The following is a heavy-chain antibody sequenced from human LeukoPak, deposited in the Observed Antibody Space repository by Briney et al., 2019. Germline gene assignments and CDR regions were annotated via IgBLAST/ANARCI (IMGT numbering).Heavy chain of an antibody. CDR1: GGTFSSYA. CDR2: IIPIFGTA. CDR3: ARRRITMVRGVTVNWFDP. J-gene: IGHJ5*02. Sequence: GASVKVSCKASGGTFSSYAISWVRQAPGQGLEWMGGIIPIFGTANYAQKFQGRVTITTDESTSTAYMELSSLRSEDTAVYFCARRRITMVRGVTVNWFDPWGQGTLVIVSS. D-gene: IGHD3-10*01. V-gene: IGHV1-69*05.